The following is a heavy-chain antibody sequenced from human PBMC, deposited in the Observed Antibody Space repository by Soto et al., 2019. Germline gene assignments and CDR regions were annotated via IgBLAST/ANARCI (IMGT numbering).Heavy chain of an antibody. Sequence: PGGSLRLSCAASGFTFSSYGMHWVRQAPGKGLEWVAVIPYDGSNKYYADSVKGRFTISRDNSKNTLYLQMNSLRAEDAAVYYCAKDAAARSYYGMDVWGQGTTVTVSS. D-gene: IGHD6-13*01. J-gene: IGHJ6*02. CDR2: IPYDGSNK. V-gene: IGHV3-30*18. CDR3: AKDAAARSYYGMDV. CDR1: GFTFSSYG.